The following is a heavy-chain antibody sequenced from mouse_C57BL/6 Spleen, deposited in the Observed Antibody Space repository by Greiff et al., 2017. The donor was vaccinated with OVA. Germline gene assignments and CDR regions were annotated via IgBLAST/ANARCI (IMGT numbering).Heavy chain of an antibody. CDR3: ARPGDGYYWYFDV. V-gene: IGHV5-17*01. J-gene: IGHJ1*03. CDR1: GFTFSDYG. Sequence: DVMLVESGGGLVKPGGSLKLSCAASGFTFSDYGMHWVRQAPEKGLEWVAYISSGSSPIYYADTVKGRFTISRDNAKNTLFLQMTSLRSEDTAMYYCARPGDGYYWYFDVWGTGTTVTVSS. CDR2: ISSGSSPI. D-gene: IGHD2-3*01.